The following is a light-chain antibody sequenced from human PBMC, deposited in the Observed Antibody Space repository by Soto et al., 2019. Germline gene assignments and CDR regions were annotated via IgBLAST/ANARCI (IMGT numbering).Light chain of an antibody. V-gene: IGKV1-5*03. CDR2: KAS. CDR1: QSISPW. CDR3: QQYNTYPLT. J-gene: IGKJ4*01. Sequence: DIQMTQSPSTLSASVGDSVTITCRASQSISPWLAWYQQKPGKAPTLLIYKASSLEGGVPSRFSGSGSGTDFNITISSLQPDDFATDYRQQYNTYPLTVGGGTAVEIK.